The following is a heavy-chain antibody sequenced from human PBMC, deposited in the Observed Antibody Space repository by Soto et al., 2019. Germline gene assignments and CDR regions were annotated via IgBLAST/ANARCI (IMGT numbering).Heavy chain of an antibody. V-gene: IGHV1-69*01. CDR3: ARNHGSLVPAATGGYFYYGLDV. D-gene: IGHD2-2*01. J-gene: IGHJ6*02. Sequence: QVQLVQSGAEVKKPGSSVKVSCKASGGTLSNYALSRVRQAPGQGLEWMGGIIPSFGTANYAQKLQGRVTITADESTGTGYMELSSLRSEDTAVYYCARNHGSLVPAATGGYFYYGLDVWGQGTTVIVSS. CDR1: GGTLSNYA. CDR2: IIPSFGTA.